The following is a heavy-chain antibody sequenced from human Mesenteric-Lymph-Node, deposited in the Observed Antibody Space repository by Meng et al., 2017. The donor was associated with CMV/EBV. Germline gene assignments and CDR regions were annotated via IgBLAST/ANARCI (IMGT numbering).Heavy chain of an antibody. Sequence: GGSLRLSCAASGFTFSSYWMTWVRQAPGKGLEWVANIRPDGSDKYYVDSVKGRFTIFRDNVKNSLYLQMDSLRAEDTAVYYCARKYSGSDHWGQGTLVTVSS. J-gene: IGHJ5*02. CDR1: GFTFSSYW. V-gene: IGHV3-7*01. CDR2: IRPDGSDK. CDR3: ARKYSGSDH. D-gene: IGHD1-26*01.